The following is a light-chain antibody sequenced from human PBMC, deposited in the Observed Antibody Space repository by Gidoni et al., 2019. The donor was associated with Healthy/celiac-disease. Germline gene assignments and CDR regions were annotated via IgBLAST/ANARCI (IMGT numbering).Light chain of an antibody. CDR3: QQYGSSLFT. CDR1: QSVSSSY. J-gene: IGKJ3*01. Sequence: EIVLKQSPGTLSLSPGERATLSCRASQSVSSSYLAWYQQKPGQAPRLLIYGASSRATGIPDRFSGSGSGTDFTLTSSRLEPEDFAVYYCQQYGSSLFTFGHGTKVEIK. V-gene: IGKV3-20*01. CDR2: GAS.